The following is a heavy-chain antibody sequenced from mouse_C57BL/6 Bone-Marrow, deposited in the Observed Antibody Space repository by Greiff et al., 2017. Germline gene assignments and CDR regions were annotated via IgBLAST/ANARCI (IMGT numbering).Heavy chain of an antibody. CDR3: AKWDYNGGFDY. CDR1: GYTFTSYW. J-gene: IGHJ2*01. D-gene: IGHD1-1*01. V-gene: IGHV1-7*01. CDR2: INPSSGYT. Sequence: VQLQQSGAELAKPGASVKMSCKASGYTFTSYWMHWVKQRPGQGLEWIGYINPSSGYTKYNQKFKDKATLTADKSSSTAYMQLSSLTYEDSAVYSCAKWDYNGGFDYWGQGTTLTVSS.